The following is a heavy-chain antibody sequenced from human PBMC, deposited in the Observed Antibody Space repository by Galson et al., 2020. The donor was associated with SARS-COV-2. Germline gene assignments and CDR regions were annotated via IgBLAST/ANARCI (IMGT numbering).Heavy chain of an antibody. D-gene: IGHD3-10*01. J-gene: IGHJ6*03. CDR3: AAYPPWGYGSGSYFMDV. Sequence: SVKVSCKASGFTFTSSAMQWVRQARGQRLEWIGWIVVGSGNTNYAQKFQERVTITRDMSTSTAYMELSSLRSEDTAVYYCAAYPPWGYGSGSYFMDVWGKGTTVTVSS. V-gene: IGHV1-58*02. CDR1: GFTFTSSA. CDR2: IVVGSGNT.